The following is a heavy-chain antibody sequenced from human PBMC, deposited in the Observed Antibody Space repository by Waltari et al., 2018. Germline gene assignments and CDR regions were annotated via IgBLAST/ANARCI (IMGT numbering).Heavy chain of an antibody. CDR2: IYYSGST. Sequence: QLQLQESGPGLVKPSETLSLTCTVSGGSIRSSSYYWGWIRQPPGKGLEWIGSIYYSGSTYYNPSLKSRVTISVDTSKNQFSLKLSSVTAADTAVYYCARQGGHYGMDVWGQGTTVTVSS. J-gene: IGHJ6*02. D-gene: IGHD3-16*01. CDR1: GGSIRSSSYY. V-gene: IGHV4-39*01. CDR3: ARQGGHYGMDV.